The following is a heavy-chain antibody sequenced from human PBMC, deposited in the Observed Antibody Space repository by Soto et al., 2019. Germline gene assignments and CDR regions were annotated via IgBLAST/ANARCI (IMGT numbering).Heavy chain of an antibody. V-gene: IGHV4-59*01. Sequence: LSLTCTVSGGSISSYYWSWIRQPPGKGLERIGYIYYSGSTNYNPSLKSRVTISVDTSKNQFSLKLSSVTAADTAVYYCASSAPYYDFWSGYYNLNWFDPWGQGTLVTVSS. CDR3: ASSAPYYDFWSGYYNLNWFDP. CDR1: GGSISSYY. CDR2: IYYSGST. J-gene: IGHJ5*02. D-gene: IGHD3-3*01.